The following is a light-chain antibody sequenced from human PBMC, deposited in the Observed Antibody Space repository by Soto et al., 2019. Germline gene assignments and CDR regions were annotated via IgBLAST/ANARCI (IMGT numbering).Light chain of an antibody. Sequence: QSVLTQPPSASGTPGQRVTISCSGSSSNIGSSYVYWYQQQPGTTPPLLIYSDNQRPSAVPDRVSGAKSATSASLAIIGVLSEEEGDYYCAASDDSISGSSVFGTGTKLTVL. CDR2: SDN. CDR3: AASDDSISGSSV. V-gene: IGLV1-47*02. J-gene: IGLJ1*01. CDR1: SSNIGSSY.